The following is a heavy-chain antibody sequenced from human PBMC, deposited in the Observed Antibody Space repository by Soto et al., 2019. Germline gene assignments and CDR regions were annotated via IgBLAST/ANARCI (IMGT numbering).Heavy chain of an antibody. CDR1: GFTVSSNY. Sequence: GGSLRLSCAASGFTVSSNYMSWVRQAPGKGLEWVSVIYSGGSTYYADSVKGRFTISRDNSKNTLYLQMNSLRAEDTAVYYCARGLIAARQGYWGQGTLVTVSS. CDR3: ARGLIAARQGY. CDR2: IYSGGST. D-gene: IGHD6-6*01. J-gene: IGHJ4*02. V-gene: IGHV3-53*01.